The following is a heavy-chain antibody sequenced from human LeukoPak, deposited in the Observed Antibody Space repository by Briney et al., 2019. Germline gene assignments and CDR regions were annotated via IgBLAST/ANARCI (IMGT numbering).Heavy chain of an antibody. D-gene: IGHD4-23*01. V-gene: IGHV1-46*01. CDR1: GYTFTSYY. J-gene: IGHJ3*02. Sequence: GASVKVSCKASGYTFTSYYMHWVRQAPGQGLEWMGIINPSGGSTSYAQKFQGRVTMTGDTSTSAVYMELSSLRSEDTAVYYCARERGVVTLFALPLEGDAFDIWGQGTMVTVSS. CDR2: INPSGGST. CDR3: ARERGVVTLFALPLEGDAFDI.